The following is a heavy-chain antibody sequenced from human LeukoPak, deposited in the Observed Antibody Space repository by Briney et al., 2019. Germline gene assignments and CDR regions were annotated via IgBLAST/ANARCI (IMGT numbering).Heavy chain of an antibody. CDR1: GGXISSYY. CDR2: IYYSGST. V-gene: IGHV4-59*01. D-gene: IGHD6-13*01. J-gene: IGHJ4*02. CDR3: ARGGSSWPENRSFDY. Sequence: PSETLSLTCSVSGGXISSYYCSWIRQPPGKGLEWIGYIYYSGSTNYNPSLKSRVTISVDTSKNQFSLKLSSVTAADTAVYYCARGGSSWPENRSFDYWGQGTLVTVSS.